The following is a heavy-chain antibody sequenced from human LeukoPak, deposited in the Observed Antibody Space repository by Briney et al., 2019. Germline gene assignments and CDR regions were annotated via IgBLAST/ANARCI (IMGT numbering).Heavy chain of an antibody. J-gene: IGHJ3*02. CDR3: VRDNRFFDAFDI. D-gene: IGHD2/OR15-2a*01. CDR2: INWNGGST. CDR1: GFTFDDFG. V-gene: IGHV3-20*04. Sequence: GGXXXXXCAASGFTFDDFGMSWVRQAPGKGLEWVSGINWNGGSTGYADSVKGRFTISRDNAKNSLYLQMNSLRAEDTALYYCVRDNRFFDAFDIWGQGTMVTVSS.